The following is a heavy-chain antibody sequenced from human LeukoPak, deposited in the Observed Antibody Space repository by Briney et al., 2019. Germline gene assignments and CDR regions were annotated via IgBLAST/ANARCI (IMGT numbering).Heavy chain of an antibody. CDR2: INAGNGNT. J-gene: IGHJ4*02. V-gene: IGHV1-3*01. D-gene: IGHD5-12*01. CDR3: ARGVATNRYYFDY. Sequence: RATVKVCCKASGYTFTSYAMHWVRQAPGQRLEWMGWINAGNGNTKYSQKFQGRVTITRDTSASTAYMELSSLRSEDTAVYSCARGVATNRYYFDYWGQGTLVTVSS. CDR1: GYTFTSYA.